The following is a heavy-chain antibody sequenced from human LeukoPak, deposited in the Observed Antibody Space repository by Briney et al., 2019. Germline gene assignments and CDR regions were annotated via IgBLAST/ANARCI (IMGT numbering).Heavy chain of an antibody. CDR2: IIPMMGIA. Sequence: GASVKVSCKASGGTLRRHTITWVRQAPGQGLEWMGRIIPMMGIANYAQKFQGRVTITADTSTDTAYMDLISLRSEDTAVYYCASRSHKTIVGADTREVGDYWGQGTLSPSPQ. D-gene: IGHD6-19*01. V-gene: IGHV1-69*02. CDR1: GGTLRRHT. J-gene: IGHJ4*02. CDR3: ASRSHKTIVGADTREVGDY.